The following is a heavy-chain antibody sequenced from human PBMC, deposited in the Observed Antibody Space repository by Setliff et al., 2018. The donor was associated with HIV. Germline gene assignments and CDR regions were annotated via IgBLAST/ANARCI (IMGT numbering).Heavy chain of an antibody. D-gene: IGHD3-16*01. J-gene: IGHJ4*02. CDR2: LHASGNT. CDR3: VNPSGAMGDFDS. CDR1: GDSTSNSY. Sequence: SETLSLTCSVSGDSTSNSYWSWIQQPAGKGLEWIGRLHASGNTNYNPSLKSRVTMSIDTSKNQFSLQLTSVTAADTAVYYCVNPSGAMGDFDSWGQGTLVTVSS. V-gene: IGHV4-4*07.